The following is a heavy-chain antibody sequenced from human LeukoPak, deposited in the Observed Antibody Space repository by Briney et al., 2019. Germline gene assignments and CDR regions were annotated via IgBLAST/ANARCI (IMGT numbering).Heavy chain of an antibody. CDR1: GFTFNNYN. J-gene: IGHJ4*02. CDR2: ITGSGGYS. Sequence: PGGSLRLSCAASGFTFNNYNMKWVRQAPGKGLQWVSSITGSGGYSYYADSIKGRVTISRDNAKDSLFLQMSSLKAEDTGIYYCARGLLTYSSSPGYWGQGTLVTVSS. D-gene: IGHD4-11*01. CDR3: ARGLLTYSSSPGY. V-gene: IGHV3-21*01.